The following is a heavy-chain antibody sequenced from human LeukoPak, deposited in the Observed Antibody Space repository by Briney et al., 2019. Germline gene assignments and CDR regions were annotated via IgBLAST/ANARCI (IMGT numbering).Heavy chain of an antibody. CDR2: ISGSGGST. CDR3: AKGITMIVVVIPFDY. Sequence: PGGSLRLSCAASGFTFSSYAMSWVRQAPGKGLEWVSAISGSGGSTYYADSVKGRFTISRDNSKNTLYLQMNSLRAEDTAVYYCAKGITMIVVVIPFDYWGQGTLVTVSS. J-gene: IGHJ4*02. V-gene: IGHV3-23*01. CDR1: GFTFSSYA. D-gene: IGHD3-22*01.